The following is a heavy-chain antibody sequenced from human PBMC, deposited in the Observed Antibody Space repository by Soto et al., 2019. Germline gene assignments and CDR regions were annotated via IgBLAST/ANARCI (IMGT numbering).Heavy chain of an antibody. CDR3: AREIRYCSGGSCYFPDY. V-gene: IGHV4-30-4*01. CDR1: GGSISSGDYY. J-gene: IGHJ4*02. CDR2: LYYSGST. D-gene: IGHD2-15*01. Sequence: SETLSLTCTVSGGSISSGDYYWSWIRQPPGKGLEWIGYLYYSGSTYYNPSLKSRVTISVDTSKNQFSLKLSPVTAADTAVYYCAREIRYCSGGSCYFPDYWGQGTLVTVSS.